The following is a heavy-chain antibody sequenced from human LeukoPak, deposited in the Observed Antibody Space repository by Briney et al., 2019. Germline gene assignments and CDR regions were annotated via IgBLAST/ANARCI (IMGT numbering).Heavy chain of an antibody. Sequence: SVKVSCKASGGTISSYAISWVRQAPGQGLEWMGGIIPIFGTANYAQKFQGRVTITADESTSTAYMELSSLRSEDTAVYYCASGTAPYYYDSSGYYLDYWGQGTLVTVSS. J-gene: IGHJ4*02. CDR2: IIPIFGTA. CDR3: ASGTAPYYYDSSGYYLDY. V-gene: IGHV1-69*13. CDR1: GGTISSYA. D-gene: IGHD3-22*01.